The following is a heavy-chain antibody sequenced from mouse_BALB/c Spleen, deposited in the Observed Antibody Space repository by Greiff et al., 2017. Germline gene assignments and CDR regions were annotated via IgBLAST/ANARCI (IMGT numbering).Heavy chain of an antibody. CDR3: ARAVYYAMDY. V-gene: IGHV5-17*02. J-gene: IGHJ4*01. CDR1: GFTFSSFG. Sequence: EVKLVESGGGLVQPGGSRKLSCAASGFTFSSFGMHWVRQAPEKGLEWVAYISSGSSTIYYADTVKGRCTISRDNPKNTLFLQMTSLRSEDTAMYYCARAVYYAMDYWGQGTSVTVSS. CDR2: ISSGSSTI.